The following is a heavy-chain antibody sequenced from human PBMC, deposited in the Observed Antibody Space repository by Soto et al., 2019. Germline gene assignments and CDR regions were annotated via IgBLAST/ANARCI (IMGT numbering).Heavy chain of an antibody. D-gene: IGHD4-17*01. CDR3: ARDLNALNYGDRAGWFDP. Sequence: GASVKVSCKASGYTFTSYAMHWVRQAPGQRLEWMGWINAGNGNTKYSQKFQGRVTITRDTSASTAYMELSSLRSEDTAVYYCARDLNALNYGDRAGWFDPWGQGTLVTVSS. J-gene: IGHJ5*02. CDR2: INAGNGNT. V-gene: IGHV1-3*01. CDR1: GYTFTSYA.